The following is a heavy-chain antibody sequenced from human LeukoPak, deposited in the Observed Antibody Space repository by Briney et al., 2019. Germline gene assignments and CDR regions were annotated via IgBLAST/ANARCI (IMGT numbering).Heavy chain of an antibody. CDR2: ISWNSGSI. V-gene: IGHV3-9*01. CDR1: GFTFDDYA. Sequence: GGSLRLSCAASGFTFDDYAMHWVRQAPGKGLEWVSGISWNSGSIGYADSVKGRFTISRDNAKNSLYLQMNSLRAEDTALYYCAKDFALSGSYSFDYWGQGTLVTVSS. CDR3: AKDFALSGSYSFDY. J-gene: IGHJ4*02. D-gene: IGHD1-26*01.